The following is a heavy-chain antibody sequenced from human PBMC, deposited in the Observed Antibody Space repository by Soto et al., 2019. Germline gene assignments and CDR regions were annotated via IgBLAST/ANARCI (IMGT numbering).Heavy chain of an antibody. CDR1: GGSIISYY. D-gene: IGHD3-16*01. CDR3: ARDRGGEVTGFDP. Sequence: SETLSLTCTFSGGSIISYYWSWIRQPPGKGLEWIGYIYYSGSTNYNPSLKSRVTISVDTSKNQFSLKLSSVTAADTAVYYCARDRGGEVTGFDPWGQGTLVTVSS. V-gene: IGHV4-59*01. CDR2: IYYSGST. J-gene: IGHJ5*02.